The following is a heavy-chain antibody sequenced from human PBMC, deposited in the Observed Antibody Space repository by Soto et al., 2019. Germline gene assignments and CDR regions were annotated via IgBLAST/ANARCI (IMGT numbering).Heavy chain of an antibody. V-gene: IGHV1-46*01. Sequence: GASVKVSCKAYGYPFTSYYIHWVRQAPGQGLEWMGMINPSGGSTTYAQKFEGRVTMTRDTSSRTVYMELSSLRSEDTAVYYCARDMIVVLGEAGDIWG. CDR1: GYPFTSYY. D-gene: IGHD3-22*01. CDR3: ARDMIVVLGEAGDI. CDR2: INPSGGST. J-gene: IGHJ3*02.